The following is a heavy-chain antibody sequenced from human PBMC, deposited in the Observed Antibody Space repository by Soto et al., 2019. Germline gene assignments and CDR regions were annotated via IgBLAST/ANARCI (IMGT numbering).Heavy chain of an antibody. Sequence: ASVKVSCKASGYTFPRYAMNWVRQAPGQSPEWMGWINPGNGNTKYSQRFQGRVTITRDTSASTAYMELSSLRSEDTAVYYCAREMSVGSYYDFWSGYYTGSSDYYYGMDVWGQGTTVTVSS. D-gene: IGHD3-3*01. CDR2: INPGNGNT. V-gene: IGHV1-3*01. CDR1: GYTFPRYA. J-gene: IGHJ6*02. CDR3: AREMSVGSYYDFWSGYYTGSSDYYYGMDV.